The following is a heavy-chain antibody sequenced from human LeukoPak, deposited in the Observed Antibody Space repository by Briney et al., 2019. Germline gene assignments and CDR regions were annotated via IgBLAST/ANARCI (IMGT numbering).Heavy chain of an antibody. J-gene: IGHJ4*02. CDR1: GYTFTSYY. CDR2: INPTGGST. D-gene: IGHD2-21*02. CDR3: ARDHYHKIHSVMVTAPDY. V-gene: IGHV1-46*01. Sequence: ASVKVSCRASGYTFTSYYMHWVRQAPGEGLEWMGIINPTGGSTSYAQKFQGRVTMTRDTSTSTVYMELSSLRSEDTAVYYCARDHYHKIHSVMVTAPDYWGQGTLVIVSS.